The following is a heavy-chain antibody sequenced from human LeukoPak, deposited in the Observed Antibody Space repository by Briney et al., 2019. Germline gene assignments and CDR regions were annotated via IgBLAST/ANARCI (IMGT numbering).Heavy chain of an antibody. CDR3: ARDRGKDYFDS. CDR2: VRNDGSDT. V-gene: IGHV3-30*02. Sequence: PGGSLRLSCTTSGLTFTSHGFHWLRQVVAKRLEWVAFVRNDGSDTYHANSVKGRFGVSRDDSKNTLYLQMNSLRPEDTAIYYCARDRGKDYFDSWGQGTQVTVSS. D-gene: IGHD4-23*01. J-gene: IGHJ4*02. CDR1: GLTFTSHG.